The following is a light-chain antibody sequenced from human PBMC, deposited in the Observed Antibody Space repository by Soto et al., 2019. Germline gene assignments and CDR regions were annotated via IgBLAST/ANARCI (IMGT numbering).Light chain of an antibody. J-gene: IGKJ1*01. Sequence: EIVMTQSPATLSVSPGERATLSCRASQSVSSKLAWYQQKPGQGPRLLIYDASSRANGIPARFSGSGSGTEFTLTITSLQSEDFAVYYCQHYSTWLWTFGQGTKVEIK. CDR3: QHYSTWLWT. CDR2: DAS. V-gene: IGKV3-15*01. CDR1: QSVSSK.